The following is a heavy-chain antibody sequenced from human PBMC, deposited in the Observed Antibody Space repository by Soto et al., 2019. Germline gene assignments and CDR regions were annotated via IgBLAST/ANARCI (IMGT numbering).Heavy chain of an antibody. CDR3: ARGGISHWAYFYYMDV. V-gene: IGHV4-34*01. CDR1: DGSLSDYF. J-gene: IGHJ6*03. Sequence: SETMSLTCVVSDGSLSDYFCSWIRQPPGMALEWIGEINHLGSINYNPSLKSRVTMSVDTSKNQFSLTLNSVTAADTATYYCARGGISHWAYFYYMDVRDRRTTVTVSS. CDR2: INHLGSI. D-gene: IGHD2-21*01.